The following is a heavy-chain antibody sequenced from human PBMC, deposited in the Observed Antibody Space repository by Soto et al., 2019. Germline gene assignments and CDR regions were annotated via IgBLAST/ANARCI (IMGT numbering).Heavy chain of an antibody. V-gene: IGHV4-31*01. CDR3: ARDNTVTTGGFDY. CDR2: IYYNGST. J-gene: IGHJ4*02. D-gene: IGHD4-4*01. CDR1: GGSISSGGYY. Sequence: QVQLQESGPGLVKPSQTLSLTCTVSGGSISSGGYYWSWIRQHPGKGLEWIGYIYYNGSTYYNPSPKSLVTISVDTSKNQFSRKLSSVTAADTAVYDCARDNTVTTGGFDYWGQGTLVTVSS.